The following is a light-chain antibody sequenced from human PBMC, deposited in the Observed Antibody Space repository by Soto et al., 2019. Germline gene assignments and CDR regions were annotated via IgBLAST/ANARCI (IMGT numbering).Light chain of an antibody. V-gene: IGKV3-11*01. Sequence: EIVLTQSPATLSLSPGERATLACRASQGVSNYLAWFQQKPGQAPRLLIYAASNRATGIPARFSGSASGTDFSITISSLEPEDFAVYYYQQRSSWPLLTFGGGTKVEI. CDR2: AAS. CDR3: QQRSSWPLLT. CDR1: QGVSNY. J-gene: IGKJ4*01.